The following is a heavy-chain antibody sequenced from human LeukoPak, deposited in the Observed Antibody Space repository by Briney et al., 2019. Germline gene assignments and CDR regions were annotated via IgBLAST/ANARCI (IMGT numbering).Heavy chain of an antibody. D-gene: IGHD3-3*01. J-gene: IGHJ3*02. Sequence: GASVKVSCKASGGTFSSYAISWVRQAPGQGLEWMGGIIPIFGTANYAQKFQGRVTITTDESTSTAYMELSSLRSEDTAVYYCARDITVRLPPYDFWPADAFDIWGQGTMVTVSS. V-gene: IGHV1-69*05. CDR2: IIPIFGTA. CDR1: GGTFSSYA. CDR3: ARDITVRLPPYDFWPADAFDI.